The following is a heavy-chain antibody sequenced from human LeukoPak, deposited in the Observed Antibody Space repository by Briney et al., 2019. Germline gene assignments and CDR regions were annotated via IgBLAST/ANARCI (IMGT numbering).Heavy chain of an antibody. J-gene: IGHJ6*03. CDR2: IYYSGST. CDR3: ARVAEGDYYYYMDV. V-gene: IGHV4-39*07. Sequence: SETLSLTCTVSGGSISSSSYYWGWIRQPPGKGLEWIGSIYYSGSTYYNPSLKSRVTISVDTSKNQFSLKLSSVTAADTAVYYCARVAEGDYYYYMDVWGKGTTVTVSS. CDR1: GGSISSSSYY. D-gene: IGHD1-14*01.